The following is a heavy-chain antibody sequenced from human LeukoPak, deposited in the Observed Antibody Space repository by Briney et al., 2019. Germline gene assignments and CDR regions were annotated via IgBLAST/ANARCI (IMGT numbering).Heavy chain of an antibody. CDR1: GYTFTGYY. D-gene: IGHD1-14*01. CDR2: INPNSGGT. J-gene: IGHJ4*02. Sequence: ASVKVSCKASGYTFTGYYMHWVRQAPGQGLEWMGWINPNSGGTNYAQKFQGRVTMTEDTSTDTAYMELSSLRSEDTAVYYCARYPDGISSIEGFDYWGQGTLVTVSS. CDR3: ARYPDGISSIEGFDY. V-gene: IGHV1-2*02.